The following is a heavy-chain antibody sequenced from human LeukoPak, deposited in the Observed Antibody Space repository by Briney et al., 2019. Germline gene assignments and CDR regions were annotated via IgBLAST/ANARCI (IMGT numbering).Heavy chain of an antibody. J-gene: IGHJ1*01. CDR3: ARVPSYYYDSSGYYSNYFQH. CDR1: GFTFSSYW. D-gene: IGHD3-22*01. Sequence: GGSLRLSCAASGFTFSSYWMLWVRQAPGGELVCVSRINSAGSATYYADSVKGRFTISRDNSKNTLYLQMNSLRAEDTAVYYCARVPSYYYDSSGYYSNYFQHWGQGTLVTVSS. CDR2: INSAGSAT. V-gene: IGHV3-74*01.